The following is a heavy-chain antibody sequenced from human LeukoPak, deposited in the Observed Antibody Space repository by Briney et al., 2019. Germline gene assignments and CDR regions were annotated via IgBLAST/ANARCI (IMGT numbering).Heavy chain of an antibody. CDR2: ISYDGSNK. V-gene: IGHV3-30*01. Sequence: PGGSLRLSCAASGFTFSSYAMHWVRQAPGKGLEWVAVISYDGSNKYYADSVKGRFTISRDNSKNTLYLQMNSLRAEDTAVYYCARDRCIAAAGECYYFDYWGQGTLVTVSS. CDR1: GFTFSSYA. D-gene: IGHD6-13*01. J-gene: IGHJ4*02. CDR3: ARDRCIAAAGECYYFDY.